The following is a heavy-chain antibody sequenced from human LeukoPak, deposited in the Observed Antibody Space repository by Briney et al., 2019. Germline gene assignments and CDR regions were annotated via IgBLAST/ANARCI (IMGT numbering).Heavy chain of an antibody. CDR3: ARAPVAGLNWFDP. J-gene: IGHJ5*02. V-gene: IGHV4-59*01. CDR1: GGSISSYY. D-gene: IGHD6-19*01. CDR2: IYYSGST. Sequence: PSETLSLTCTVSGGSISSYYWSWIRQPPGKGLEWIGYIYYSGSTNYNPPLKSRVTISVDTSKNQFSLKLSSVTAADTAVYYCARAPVAGLNWFDPWGQGTLVTVSS.